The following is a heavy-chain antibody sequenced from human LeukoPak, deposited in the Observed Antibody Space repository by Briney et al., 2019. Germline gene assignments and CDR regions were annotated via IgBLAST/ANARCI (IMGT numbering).Heavy chain of an antibody. D-gene: IGHD2-15*01. J-gene: IGHJ4*02. CDR2: ISYDGSNK. V-gene: IGHV3-30*04. Sequence: PGGSLRLSCAASGFTFSSYAMHWVRQAPGKGLGWVAVISYDGSNKYYADSVKGRFTISRDNSKNTLYLQMNSLRAEDTAVYYCARVPIVVVAYFDYWGQGTLVTVSS. CDR3: ARVPIVVVAYFDY. CDR1: GFTFSSYA.